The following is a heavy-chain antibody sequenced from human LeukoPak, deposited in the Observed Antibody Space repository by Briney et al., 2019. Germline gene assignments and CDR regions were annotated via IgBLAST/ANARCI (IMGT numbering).Heavy chain of an antibody. CDR2: INHSGST. Sequence: SETLSLTCAVYGGSFSGYYWSWIRQPPGKGLEWIGEINHSGSTNYNPSLKSRVTISVDTSKNQFSLKLSSVTAADTAVYYCARSGYSTWSVGDYWGQGTLVTVSS. CDR3: ARSGYSTWSVGDY. V-gene: IGHV4-34*01. CDR1: GGSFSGYY. D-gene: IGHD6-13*01. J-gene: IGHJ4*02.